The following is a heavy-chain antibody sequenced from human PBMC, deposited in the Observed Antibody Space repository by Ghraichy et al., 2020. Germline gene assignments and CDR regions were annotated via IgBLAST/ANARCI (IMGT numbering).Heavy chain of an antibody. J-gene: IGHJ5*02. D-gene: IGHD1-7*01. Sequence: SETLSLTCSVSGASLTSGDYYWSWIRQPPGRGLEWIGYIYYSGSAHATPSLKTRVTISVATSKTQFSLTLLSVTAADTSVYFCARTYQNYCRGDDCLGYLDPWGQGTLVTVSS. V-gene: IGHV4-30-4*08. CDR1: GASLTSGDYY. CDR3: ARTYQNYCRGDDCLGYLDP. CDR2: IYYSGSA.